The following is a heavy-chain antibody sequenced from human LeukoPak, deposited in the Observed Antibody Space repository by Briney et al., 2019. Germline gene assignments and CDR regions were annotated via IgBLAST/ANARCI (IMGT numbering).Heavy chain of an antibody. J-gene: IGHJ1*01. Sequence: GGSLRLSCAASGFTFSSYGMSWVRQAPGKGLEWVSGISGGGTNTYYADSVKGRFTISRDKFNNTLYLHMSSLRAEDTALYYCAKSSGGSGWYTREYFQHCGQGTQVTVSS. CDR3: AKSSGGSGWYTREYFQH. CDR2: ISGGGTNT. V-gene: IGHV3-23*01. CDR1: GFTFSSYG. D-gene: IGHD6-19*01.